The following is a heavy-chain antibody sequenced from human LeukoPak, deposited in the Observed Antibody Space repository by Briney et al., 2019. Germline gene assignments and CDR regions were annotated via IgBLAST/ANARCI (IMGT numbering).Heavy chain of an antibody. CDR1: GGTFSSYT. V-gene: IGHV1-69*04. Sequence: SVTVSCKASGGTFSSYTISWVRQAPGQGLDWMGGIIPILGIANYAQKFQGRVTITADKSTSTAYMELSSLRSEDTAVYYCARDARLTVTPSNYYYYYGMDVWGQGTTVTVSS. D-gene: IGHD4-17*01. J-gene: IGHJ6*02. CDR2: IIPILGIA. CDR3: ARDARLTVTPSNYYYYYGMDV.